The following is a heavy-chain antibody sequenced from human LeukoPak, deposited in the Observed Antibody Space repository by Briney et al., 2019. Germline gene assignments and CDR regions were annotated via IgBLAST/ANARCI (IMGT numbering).Heavy chain of an antibody. CDR3: AKEVRVVTAILYFDH. D-gene: IGHD2-21*02. J-gene: IGHJ4*01. Sequence: QPGGSLRLSCAASGFSFSTNDMHWVRQAPGKGLEWVAFMRHDGSHEHYIDSVKGRFTVSRDNSKNTLYLHMHSLRVDDTAVYFCAKEVRVVTAILYFDHWGQGSLVTVSS. CDR1: GFSFSTND. CDR2: MRHDGSHE. V-gene: IGHV3-30*02.